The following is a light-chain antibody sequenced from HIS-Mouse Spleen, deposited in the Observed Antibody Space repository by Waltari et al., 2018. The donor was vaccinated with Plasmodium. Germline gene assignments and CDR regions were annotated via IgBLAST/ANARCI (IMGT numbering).Light chain of an antibody. Sequence: EIVLTQSPATLSLSPGERATLSCRASQSVSSYLAWYQRKPGQAPRLRIYDASNRSTGIPARFSGSWSGTDFTLTISSLEPEDFAVYYCQQRSNWPRTFGQGTKVEIK. CDR2: DAS. V-gene: IGKV3-11*01. CDR3: QQRSNWPRT. CDR1: QSVSSY. J-gene: IGKJ1*01.